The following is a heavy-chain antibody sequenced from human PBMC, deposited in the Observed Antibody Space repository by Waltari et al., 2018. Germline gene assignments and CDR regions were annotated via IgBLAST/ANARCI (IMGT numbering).Heavy chain of an antibody. J-gene: IGHJ5*02. CDR2: INYIGNR. Sequence: RESGPGLVRTSETLSLNCDVSDYSIINGSYWAWIRQPPGKGLGWIASINYIGNRYINPSFESRVTISVDTSSNQFSLQLHSVTAADTAVYFCGRLGGSMTTYQTFRDHWGQGILVNVSS. CDR1: DYSIINGSY. V-gene: IGHV4-38-2*01. CDR3: GRLGGSMTTYQTFRDH. D-gene: IGHD2-21*01.